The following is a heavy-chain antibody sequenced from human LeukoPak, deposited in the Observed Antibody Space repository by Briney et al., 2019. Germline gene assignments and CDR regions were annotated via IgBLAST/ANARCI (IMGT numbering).Heavy chain of an antibody. CDR2: IYYSGST. D-gene: IGHD4-11*01. CDR3: ARRGTVTTERFDY. CDR1: GDSISSRSYY. J-gene: IGHJ4*02. Sequence: KPSETLSLTCTVSGDSISSRSYYWGWIRQPPGKGLEWIGSIYYSGSTYYNPSLKSRVTISVDTSKDQFSLKLSSVTAADTAVYYCARRGTVTTERFDYWGQGTLVTVSS. V-gene: IGHV4-39*01.